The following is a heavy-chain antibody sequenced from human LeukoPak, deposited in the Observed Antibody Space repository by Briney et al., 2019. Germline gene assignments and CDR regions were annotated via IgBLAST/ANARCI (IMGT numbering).Heavy chain of an antibody. D-gene: IGHD1-26*01. Sequence: GGSLRLSCAASGFTFRSYNMNWVRKAPGKGLEGVGGFKAKAHGGTIEYAAPVKGRFTISRDDSKNTLYLQMNSLKTEDTAVYYCTTDGVGVEGATYDNWGQGTLVSVSS. J-gene: IGHJ4*02. CDR3: TTDGVGVEGATYDN. V-gene: IGHV3-15*01. CDR1: GFTFRSYN. CDR2: FKAKAHGGTI.